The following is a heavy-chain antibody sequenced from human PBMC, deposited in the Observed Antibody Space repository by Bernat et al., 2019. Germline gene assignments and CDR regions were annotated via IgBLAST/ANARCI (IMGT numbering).Heavy chain of an antibody. D-gene: IGHD2-21*01. CDR3: ASCGRLDCGGAYDY. V-gene: IGHV1-69*06. CDR2: IIPIIGTA. CDR1: GGTFSSYA. J-gene: IGHJ4*02. Sequence: QVQLVQSGAEVKKPGSSVKVSCKASGGTFSSYAISWVRQAPGQGLEWMGGIIPIIGTANYAQKFQGRVTITADKYTSTAYMELSSLRSEDTAVYYCASCGRLDCGGAYDYWGQGTLVTVSS.